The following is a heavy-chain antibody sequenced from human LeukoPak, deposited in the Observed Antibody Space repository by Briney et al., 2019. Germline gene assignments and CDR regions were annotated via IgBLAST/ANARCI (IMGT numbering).Heavy chain of an antibody. CDR1: GFTSSSYS. J-gene: IGHJ4*02. Sequence: GSLRLSCALSGFTSSSYSMGWVRQTPEKGLAWVANINQDESSKYYEDSVKGRFTISRDNAKTSLYLQMNSLRAEDTAVYYCARHLSGITGYTYGRGIDYWGQGTLVTVSS. D-gene: IGHD5-18*01. CDR3: ARHLSGITGYTYGRGIDY. CDR2: INQDESSK. V-gene: IGHV3-7*01.